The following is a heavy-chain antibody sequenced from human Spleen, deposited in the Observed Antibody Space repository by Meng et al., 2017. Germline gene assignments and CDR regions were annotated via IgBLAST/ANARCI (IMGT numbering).Heavy chain of an antibody. CDR3: ARADTVTSNFDY. Sequence: GGSLRLSCAASGFIFSTYSMHWVRQAPGKGLEWVAVISYDGSRTYYADSLKGRFTISRDNSKNTLYLQMNSLRAEDTAVYYCARADTVTSNFDYWGQGTLVTVSS. J-gene: IGHJ4*02. D-gene: IGHD4-17*01. CDR1: GFIFSTYS. V-gene: IGHV3-30*04. CDR2: ISYDGSRT.